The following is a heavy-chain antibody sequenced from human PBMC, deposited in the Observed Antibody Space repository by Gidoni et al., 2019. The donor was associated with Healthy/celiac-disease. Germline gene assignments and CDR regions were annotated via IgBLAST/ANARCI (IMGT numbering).Heavy chain of an antibody. CDR3: ARAAGGTLFDP. CDR2: IYYSGST. CDR1: GGSLSSYY. V-gene: IGHV4-59*01. J-gene: IGHJ5*02. Sequence: QVQLQESGPGLVKPSETLSLTCTVSGGSLSSYYWSWIRQPPGKGLEWIGYIYYSGSTNYNPSLKSRVTISVDTSKNQFSLKLSSVTAADTAVYYCARAAGGTLFDPWGQGTLVTVSS.